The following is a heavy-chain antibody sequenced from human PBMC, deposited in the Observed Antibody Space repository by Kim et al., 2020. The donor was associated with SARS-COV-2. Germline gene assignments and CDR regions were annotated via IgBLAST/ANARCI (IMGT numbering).Heavy chain of an antibody. J-gene: IGHJ6*02. CDR1: GFTFSGSA. D-gene: IGHD4-17*01. CDR2: IRSKANSYAT. Sequence: GGSLRLSCAASGFTFSGSAMHWVRQASGKGLEWVGRIRSKANSYATAYAASVKGRFTISRDDSKNTASLQMNSLKTEDTAVYYCTRTTVTDYYYYGMDVWGQGTTVTVSS. V-gene: IGHV3-73*01. CDR3: TRTTVTDYYYYGMDV.